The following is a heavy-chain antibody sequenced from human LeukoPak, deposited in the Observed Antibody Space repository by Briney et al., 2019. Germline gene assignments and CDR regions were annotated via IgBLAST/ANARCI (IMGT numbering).Heavy chain of an antibody. CDR3: ARGSRNPDY. D-gene: IGHD1-14*01. Sequence: GGSLRLSCAASGFTFNTYWMSWVRQAPGKGLDWVANIKPDGGEKYHVDSVKGRFTISRDNTKNSLFLQMNNLRAEDTAVYYCARGSRNPDYWGQGTLVTVSS. CDR2: IKPDGGEK. J-gene: IGHJ4*02. V-gene: IGHV3-7*03. CDR1: GFTFNTYW.